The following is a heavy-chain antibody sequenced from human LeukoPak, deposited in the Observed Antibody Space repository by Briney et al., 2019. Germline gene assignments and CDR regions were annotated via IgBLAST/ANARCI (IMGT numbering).Heavy chain of an antibody. CDR2: IYYSGST. CDR3: ASRDGYNYVSAFDI. J-gene: IGHJ3*02. CDR1: GGSISRGGYY. Sequence: PSETLSLTCTVSGGSISRGGYYWSWIRHHPGNGLKWLGYIYYSGSTYYNPSLKSRVTISVDTSKNQFSLKLSSVTAADTAVYYCASRDGYNYVSAFDIWGQGTMVTVSS. D-gene: IGHD5-24*01. V-gene: IGHV4-31*03.